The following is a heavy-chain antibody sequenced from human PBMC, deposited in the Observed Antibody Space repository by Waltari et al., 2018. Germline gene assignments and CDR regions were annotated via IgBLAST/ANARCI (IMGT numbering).Heavy chain of an antibody. D-gene: IGHD6-19*01. CDR1: GGSISISSYY. CDR2: IYYSGST. CDR3: ARRPLIAVAALDY. Sequence: QLQLQESGPGLVKPSETLSLTCTVSGGSISISSYYWGWIRQPPGKGLEWIGSIYYSGSTYYNPSLKCRVTISVDTSKNQFSLKLSSVTAADTAVYYCARRPLIAVAALDYWGQGTLVTVSS. J-gene: IGHJ4*02. V-gene: IGHV4-39*07.